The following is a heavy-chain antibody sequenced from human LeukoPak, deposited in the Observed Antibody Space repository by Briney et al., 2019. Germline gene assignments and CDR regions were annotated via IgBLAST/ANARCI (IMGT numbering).Heavy chain of an antibody. J-gene: IGHJ3*01. CDR2: IYSGGST. Sequence: GGSLRLSCAASGFTVSSNYMSWVRQAPGKGLEWVSVIYSGGSTYYADSVKGRLTLSRDSSKNTLFLQMNSLRAEDTAVYYCAREPQGDSGGYDAFDVWGQGTLVTVSS. V-gene: IGHV3-66*01. D-gene: IGHD3-22*01. CDR3: AREPQGDSGGYDAFDV. CDR1: GFTVSSNY.